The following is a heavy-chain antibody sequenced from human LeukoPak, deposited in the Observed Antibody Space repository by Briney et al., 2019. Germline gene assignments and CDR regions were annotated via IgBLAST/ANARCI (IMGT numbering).Heavy chain of an antibody. D-gene: IGHD6-13*01. Sequence: SETLSLTCAVYGGSFSGYYWSWIRQPPGKGLEWIGEINHSGSTNYNPSLKSRVTISVDTSKNQFSLKLSSVTAADTAVYFCARDNADSSSWYWFDPWGQGTLVTVSS. J-gene: IGHJ5*02. CDR1: GGSFSGYY. CDR3: ARDNADSSSWYWFDP. V-gene: IGHV4-34*01. CDR2: INHSGST.